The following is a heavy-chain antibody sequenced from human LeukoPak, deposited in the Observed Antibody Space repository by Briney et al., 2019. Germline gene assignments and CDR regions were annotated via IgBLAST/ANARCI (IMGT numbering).Heavy chain of an antibody. D-gene: IGHD2-15*01. V-gene: IGHV3-23*01. CDR1: GFTFSSYG. CDR2: ISGSGGST. Sequence: GGSLRLSCAASGFTFSSYGMSWVRQAPGKGLEWVSAISGSGGSTYYADSVKGRFTISRDNSKNTLYLQMNSLRAEDTAVYYCAKRDCSGGSCYLRAYFFDYWGQGTLVTVSS. J-gene: IGHJ4*02. CDR3: AKRDCSGGSCYLRAYFFDY.